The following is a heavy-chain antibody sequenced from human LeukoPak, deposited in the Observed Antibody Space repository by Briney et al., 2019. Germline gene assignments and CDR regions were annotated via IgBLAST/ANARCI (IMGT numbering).Heavy chain of an antibody. Sequence: RSETLSLTCAVYGGSFSSYYWSWIRQPPGKGLEWIGYIYYSGSTNYNPSLKSRVTISVDTSKNQFSLKLSSVTAADTAVYYCARDKGLRVYDYWGQGTLVTVSS. CDR1: GGSFSSYY. V-gene: IGHV4-59*01. D-gene: IGHD4-17*01. CDR2: IYYSGST. CDR3: ARDKGLRVYDY. J-gene: IGHJ4*02.